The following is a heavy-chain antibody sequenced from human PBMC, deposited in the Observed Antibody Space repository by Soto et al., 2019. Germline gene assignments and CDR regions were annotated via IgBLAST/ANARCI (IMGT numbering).Heavy chain of an antibody. Sequence: EVQLVESGGGLVQPGGSLKLSCAASGFTFSGSAMHWVRQASGKGLEWVGRIRSKANIYATAYGALVKGRFTISRDDSKNTAYLQMNSLKTEDTAVYYCTVQDIVVVPAAMTVYWGQGTLVTVSS. J-gene: IGHJ4*02. V-gene: IGHV3-73*01. D-gene: IGHD2-2*01. CDR3: TVQDIVVVPAAMTVY. CDR1: GFTFSGSA. CDR2: IRSKANIYAT.